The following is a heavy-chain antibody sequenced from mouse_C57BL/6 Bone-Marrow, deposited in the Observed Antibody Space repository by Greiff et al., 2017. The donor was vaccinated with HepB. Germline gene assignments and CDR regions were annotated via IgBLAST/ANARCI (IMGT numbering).Heavy chain of an antibody. V-gene: IGHV1-55*01. J-gene: IGHJ4*01. D-gene: IGHD1-1*01. CDR2: IYPGSGST. CDR3: ARSYLLLRYAMDY. Sequence: QVQLQQPGAELVKPGASVKMSCKASGYTFTSYWITWVKQRPGQGLEWIGDIYPGSGSTNYNEKFKSKATLTVDTSSSTAYMQLSSLTSEDSAVYYCARSYLLLRYAMDYWGQGTSVTVSS. CDR1: GYTFTSYW.